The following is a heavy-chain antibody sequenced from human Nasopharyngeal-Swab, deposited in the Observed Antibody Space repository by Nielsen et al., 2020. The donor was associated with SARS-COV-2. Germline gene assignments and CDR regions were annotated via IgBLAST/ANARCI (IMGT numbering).Heavy chain of an antibody. CDR3: ARDASSSWYIGGEDY. CDR1: GFTFSSYA. V-gene: IGHV3-30-3*01. J-gene: IGHJ4*02. CDR2: ISYDGSNK. Sequence: GESLKISCAASGFTFSSYAVHWVRQAPGKGLEWVAVISYDGSNKYYADSVKGRFTISRDNSKNTLYLQMNSLRAEDTAVYYCARDASSSWYIGGEDYWGQGTLVTVSS. D-gene: IGHD6-13*01.